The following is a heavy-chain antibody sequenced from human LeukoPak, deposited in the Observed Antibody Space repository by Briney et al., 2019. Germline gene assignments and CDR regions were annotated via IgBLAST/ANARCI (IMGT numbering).Heavy chain of an antibody. J-gene: IGHJ4*02. V-gene: IGHV1-46*01. CDR3: ARDGDIVATEGYFDY. D-gene: IGHD5-12*01. CDR1: GYTLTELS. CDR2: INPSGGST. Sequence: ASVKVSCKVSGYTLTELSMHWVRQAPGKGLEWMGIINPSGGSTSYAQKFQGRVTMTRDTSTSTVYMELSSLRSGDTAVYYCARDGDIVATEGYFDYWGQGTLVTVSS.